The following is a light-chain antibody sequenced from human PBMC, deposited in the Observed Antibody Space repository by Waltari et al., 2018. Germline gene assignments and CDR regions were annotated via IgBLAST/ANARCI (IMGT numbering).Light chain of an antibody. Sequence: QAVVTQEPSLTVSPGGTVPLTCGSSPRTVTRGHYPYWFQQKPGQAPRTLIYDTTNKKPWTPARFSGSLIGGKAALTLLGAQAEDEADYYCLLSHNDVPVFGGGTHLTVL. V-gene: IGLV7-46*02. J-gene: IGLJ7*01. CDR2: DTT. CDR1: PRTVTRGHY. CDR3: LLSHNDVPV.